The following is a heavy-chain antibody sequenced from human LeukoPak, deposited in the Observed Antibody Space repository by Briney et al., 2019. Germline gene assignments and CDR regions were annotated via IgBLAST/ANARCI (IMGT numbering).Heavy chain of an antibody. CDR2: ISYDVSTK. D-gene: IGHD2-15*01. CDR3: ARGGYCSGGSCYRMYYYYYMDV. Sequence: GGSLRLSCAASGFTFRSYGMHWVRQVPGKGLEGVAVISYDVSTKYYADSVKGRFTISRDNSKNTLYLQMGSLRADDMAVYYCARGGYCSGGSCYRMYYYYYMDVWGKGTTVTIS. J-gene: IGHJ6*03. V-gene: IGHV3-30*03. CDR1: GFTFRSYG.